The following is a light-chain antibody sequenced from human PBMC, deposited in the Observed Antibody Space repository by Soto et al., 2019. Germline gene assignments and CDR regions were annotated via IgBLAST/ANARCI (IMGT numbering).Light chain of an antibody. CDR3: GSYASATLV. J-gene: IGLJ2*01. CDR1: NIDIGAYDY. Sequence: QSALTQPASVSGSPGQSFTLSCTGSNIDIGAYDYVSWYQQHPGKPPTLLIYEVTFQPSGVPNRFSGSKSGNTATLTISGLLTEDEAGYYCGSYASATLVFAAGIKVTVL. CDR2: EVT. V-gene: IGLV2-14*01.